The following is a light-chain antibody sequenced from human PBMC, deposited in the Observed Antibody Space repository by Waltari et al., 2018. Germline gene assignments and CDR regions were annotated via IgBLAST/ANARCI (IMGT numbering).Light chain of an antibody. V-gene: IGKV1-39*01. CDR1: QSVSYY. J-gene: IGKJ4*01. CDR2: VAS. Sequence: DVQMTQSPSSLSASVGDRVTITCRASQSVSYYLNWYQQKAGQAPKLLIYVASSLETGVPSRFSGSGSGTDFTLTISNLQPEDVATYLCQQTYNAPLTFGGGTKVEIK. CDR3: QQTYNAPLT.